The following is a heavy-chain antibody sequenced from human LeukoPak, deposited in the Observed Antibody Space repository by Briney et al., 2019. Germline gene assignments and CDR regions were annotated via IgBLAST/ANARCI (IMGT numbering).Heavy chain of an antibody. D-gene: IGHD6-6*01. CDR3: ARGPNSNWSGLDF. CDR1: GFTFSNYW. CDR2: ISPTGSTT. J-gene: IGHJ4*02. Sequence: GGSLRLSCAASGFTFSNYWMHWVRQPPGKGLVWVSRISPTGSTTSYADSVKGRFTVSRDNAKNTLYLQVNNLRAEDTAVYYCARGPNSNWSGLDFWGQGTLLTVSS. V-gene: IGHV3-74*01.